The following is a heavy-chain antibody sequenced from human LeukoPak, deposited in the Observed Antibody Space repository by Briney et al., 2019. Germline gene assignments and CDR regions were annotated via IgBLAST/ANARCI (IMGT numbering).Heavy chain of an antibody. CDR1: GGSFSGYY. D-gene: IGHD3-10*01. J-gene: IGHJ6*03. V-gene: IGHV4-34*01. CDR3: ARGRSSMVRGYYYYYMDV. Sequence: SETLSLTCAVYGGSFSGYYWSCIRQPPGKGLEWIGEINHSGSTNYNPSLKSRVTISVDTSKNQFSLKLSSVTAADTAVYYCARGRSSMVRGYYYYYMDVWGKGTTVTISS. CDR2: INHSGST.